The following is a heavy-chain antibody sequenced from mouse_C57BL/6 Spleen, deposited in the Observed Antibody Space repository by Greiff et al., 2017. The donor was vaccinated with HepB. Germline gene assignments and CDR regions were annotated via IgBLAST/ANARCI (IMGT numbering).Heavy chain of an antibody. CDR2: ISGGGGNT. CDR1: GFTFSSYT. V-gene: IGHV5-9*01. CDR3: ARQDYGSPWFAY. Sequence: EVKLVESGGGLVKPGGSLKLSCAASGFTFSSYTISWVRQTPEKRLEWVATISGGGGNTYYPDSVKGRFTISRDNAKNTLYLQMSSLRSEDTALYYCARQDYGSPWFAYWGQGTLVTVSA. J-gene: IGHJ3*01. D-gene: IGHD1-1*01.